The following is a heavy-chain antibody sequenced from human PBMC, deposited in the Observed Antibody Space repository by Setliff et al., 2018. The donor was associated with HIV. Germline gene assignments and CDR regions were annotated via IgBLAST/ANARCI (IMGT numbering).Heavy chain of an antibody. CDR1: GGSFSGYY. Sequence: SGDLSLTCAVYGGSFSGYYWSWIRQSPGKGLEWIGEINHSGSANYNPSLKSRVTISVDTSKNQFSVKLTSVTAADTAVYYCARGYEGSSPGGAFDIWGQGTTVTVSS. CDR3: ARGYEGSSPGGAFDI. CDR2: INHSGSA. D-gene: IGHD6-6*01. J-gene: IGHJ3*02. V-gene: IGHV4-34*01.